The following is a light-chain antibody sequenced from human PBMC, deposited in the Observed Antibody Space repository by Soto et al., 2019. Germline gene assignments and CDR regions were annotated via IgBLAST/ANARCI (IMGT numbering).Light chain of an antibody. CDR2: GAS. Sequence: EIVLAQSPGTLSLSPGERATISCRASESISTSLAWFQQKPGQAPRLLVYGASSRATDIPDRFTGSGSGTDFTLTISRLEPEDFAVYYCHQYGTSPLTFGGGTKVDIK. CDR3: HQYGTSPLT. CDR1: ESISTS. J-gene: IGKJ4*01. V-gene: IGKV3-20*01.